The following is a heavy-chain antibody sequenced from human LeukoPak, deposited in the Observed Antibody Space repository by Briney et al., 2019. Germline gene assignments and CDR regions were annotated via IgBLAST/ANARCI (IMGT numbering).Heavy chain of an antibody. J-gene: IGHJ4*02. V-gene: IGHV3-48*03. CDR2: ISTGGSLI. CDR3: ARDDCYDNSGYCDY. CDR1: GFSFSTYE. Sequence: GGSLRLSCAASGFSFSTYEMNWVRQAPGKGLEWISYISTGGSLIYYADSVKGRFTISRDNAKNSLYLQMNSLRAEDTAVYYCARDDCYDNSGYCDYWGQGTLVTVSS. D-gene: IGHD3-22*01.